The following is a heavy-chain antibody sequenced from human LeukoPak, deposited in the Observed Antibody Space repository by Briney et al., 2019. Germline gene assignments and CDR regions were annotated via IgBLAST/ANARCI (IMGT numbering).Heavy chain of an antibody. Sequence: ASVKVSCKASGGTFSSYAISWVRQAPGQGLEWMGGIIPIFGTANYAQKFQGRVTMTRNASISTAYMELSSLRSEDTAVYYCARLAYGSGSYYVHWGQGTLVTVSS. CDR2: IIPIFGTA. D-gene: IGHD3-10*01. CDR1: GGTFSSYA. CDR3: ARLAYGSGSYYVH. V-gene: IGHV1-69*05. J-gene: IGHJ4*02.